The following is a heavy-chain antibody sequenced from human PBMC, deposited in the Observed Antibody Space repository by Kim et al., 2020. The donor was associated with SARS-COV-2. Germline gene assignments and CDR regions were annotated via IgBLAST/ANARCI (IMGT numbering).Heavy chain of an antibody. V-gene: IGHV4-34*01. J-gene: IGHJ4*02. CDR1: GGSFSGYY. D-gene: IGHD3-10*01. CDR3: ARGLLWFGDQYYFDY. CDR2: INHSGST. Sequence: SETLSLTCAVYGGSFSGYYWSWIRQPPGKGLEWIGEINHSGSTNYNPSLKSRVTISVDTSKNQFSLKLSSVTAADTAVYYCARGLLWFGDQYYFDYWGQGTLVTVSS.